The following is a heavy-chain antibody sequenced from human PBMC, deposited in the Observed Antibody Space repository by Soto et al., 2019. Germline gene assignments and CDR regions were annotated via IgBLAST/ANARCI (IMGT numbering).Heavy chain of an antibody. CDR2: IYPGDSDT. CDR3: ARLLYGDGYPDYVLDY. V-gene: IGHV5-51*01. J-gene: IGHJ4*02. Sequence: GESLKISCKGSGYRFTSYWIGWVRQMPGKGLEWMAIIYPGDSDTRYSPSFQGQVTISADKSISTAYLQRSSLKASDTAMYYCARLLYGDGYPDYVLDYWGQGTLVTVSS. CDR1: GYRFTSYW. D-gene: IGHD3-10*02.